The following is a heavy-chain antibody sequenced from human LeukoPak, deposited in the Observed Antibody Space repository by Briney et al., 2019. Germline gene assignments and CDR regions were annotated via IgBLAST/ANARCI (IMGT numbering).Heavy chain of an antibody. D-gene: IGHD1-26*01. J-gene: IGHJ6*03. CDR2: ISSNGGST. CDR3: ARDQRSSKPFYYYYYYMDV. V-gene: IGHV3-64*01. Sequence: DPGGSLRLSCAASGFTFSSYAMHWVRQAPGKGLEYVSAISSNGGSTYYANSVKGRFTISRDNSKNTLYLQMGSLRAEDMAVYYCARDQRSSKPFYYYYYYMDVWGKGTTVTVSS. CDR1: GFTFSSYA.